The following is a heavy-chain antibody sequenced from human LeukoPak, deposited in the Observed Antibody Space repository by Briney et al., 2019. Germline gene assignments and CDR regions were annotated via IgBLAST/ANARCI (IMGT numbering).Heavy chain of an antibody. CDR2: VRSGGTDK. CDR3: AKDRDDYGDDC. D-gene: IGHD4-17*01. V-gene: IGHV3-30*02. J-gene: IGHJ4*02. Sequence: PGGSLRLSCAASGFTFNNFGMHWIRQAPGKGLERVALVRSGGTDKYYADSVKGRFTISRDNSKNMVYLQMNSLRVEDTAVYYCAKDRDDYGDDCWGQGILVTVST. CDR1: GFTFNNFG.